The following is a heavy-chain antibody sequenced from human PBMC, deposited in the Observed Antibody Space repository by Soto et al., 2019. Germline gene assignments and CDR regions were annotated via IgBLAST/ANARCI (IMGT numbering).Heavy chain of an antibody. CDR3: ARAGRFLEWPFDYWGGTWGYFDY. CDR1: GGSISSYY. D-gene: IGHD3-3*01. CDR2: IYYSGST. Sequence: SETLSLTCTVSGGSISSYYWSWIRQPPGKGLEWIGYIYYSGSTNYNPSLKSRVTISVDTSKNQFSLKLSSVTAADTAVYYCARAGRFLEWPFDYWGGTWGYFDYWGQGILVTVSS. V-gene: IGHV4-59*01. J-gene: IGHJ4*02.